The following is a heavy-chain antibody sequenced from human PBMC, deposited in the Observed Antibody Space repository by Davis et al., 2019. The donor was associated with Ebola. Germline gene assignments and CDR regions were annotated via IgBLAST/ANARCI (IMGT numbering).Heavy chain of an antibody. D-gene: IGHD3-3*01. J-gene: IGHJ5*02. CDR1: GGSISSSSYY. Sequence: PGGSLRLSCTVSGGSISSSSYYWGWIRQPPGKGLEWIGSIYYSGSTYYNPSLKSRVTISVDTSKNQFSLKLSSVTAADTAVYYCARGGRITIFGVVIRGGFDPWGQGTLVTVSS. V-gene: IGHV4-39*07. CDR2: IYYSGST. CDR3: ARGGRITIFGVVIRGGFDP.